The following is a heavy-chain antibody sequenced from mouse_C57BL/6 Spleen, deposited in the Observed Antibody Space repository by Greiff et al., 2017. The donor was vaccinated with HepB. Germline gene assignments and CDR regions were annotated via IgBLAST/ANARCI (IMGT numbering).Heavy chain of an antibody. D-gene: IGHD2-5*01. V-gene: IGHV5-9-1*02. Sequence: EVKLVESGAGLVKPGGSLKLSCAASGFTFSSYAMSWVRQTPEKRLEWVAYISSGGDYIYYADTVKGRFTISRDNARNTLYLQMSSLKSEDTAMYYCTRDYSNYAMDYWGQGTSVTVSS. CDR3: TRDYSNYAMDY. CDR2: ISSGGDYI. J-gene: IGHJ4*01. CDR1: GFTFSSYA.